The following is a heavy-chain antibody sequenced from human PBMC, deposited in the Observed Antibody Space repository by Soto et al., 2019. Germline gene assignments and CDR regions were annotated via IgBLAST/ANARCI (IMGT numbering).Heavy chain of an antibody. V-gene: IGHV3-33*01. CDR3: ARDAWLLKGYYYYGMDV. J-gene: IGHJ6*02. Sequence: GGSLRLSCAASGFTFSSYGMHWVRQAPGKGLEWVAVIWYDGSNKYYADSVKGRFTISRDNSKNTLYLQMNSLRAEDTAVYYCARDAWLLKGYYYYGMDVWGQGTTVTVSS. CDR1: GFTFSSYG. D-gene: IGHD3-22*01. CDR2: IWYDGSNK.